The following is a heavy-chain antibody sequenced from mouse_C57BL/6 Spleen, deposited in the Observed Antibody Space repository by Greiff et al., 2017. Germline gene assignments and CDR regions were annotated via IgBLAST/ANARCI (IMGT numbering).Heavy chain of an antibody. V-gene: IGHV1-76*01. Sequence: VQLQQSGAELVRPGASVKLSCKASGYTFTDYYINWVKQRPGQGLEWIARIYPGSGNTYYNEKFKGKATLTAEKPSSTAYMQLSSLTSEDSAVYFCARWDDWFAYWGQGTLVTVSA. CDR2: IYPGSGNT. J-gene: IGHJ3*01. CDR1: GYTFTDYY. D-gene: IGHD4-1*01. CDR3: ARWDDWFAY.